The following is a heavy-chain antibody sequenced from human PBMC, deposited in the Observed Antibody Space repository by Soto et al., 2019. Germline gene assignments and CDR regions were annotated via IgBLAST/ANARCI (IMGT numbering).Heavy chain of an antibody. CDR3: ARGTPYYDSSGYYPTYFDY. D-gene: IGHD3-22*01. CDR2: IIPIFGTA. J-gene: IGHJ4*02. CDR1: GGTFSSYA. Sequence: SVKVSFKASGGTFSSYAISWVRQAPGQGLEWMGGIIPIFGTANYAQKFQGRVTITADESTSTAYMELSSLRSEDTAVYYCARGTPYYDSSGYYPTYFDYWGQGTLVTVSS. V-gene: IGHV1-69*13.